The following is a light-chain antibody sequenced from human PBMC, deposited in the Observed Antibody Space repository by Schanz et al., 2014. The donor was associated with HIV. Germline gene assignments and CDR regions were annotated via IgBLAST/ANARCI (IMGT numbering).Light chain of an antibody. Sequence: QSALTQPASVSGSPGQSISISCTGTSGDVGSYNYVSWYQQHPGKAPKLMIYDVSNRPSGVSSRFSGSTSGNTASLTISGLQAEDEADYYCCSYTTTSTYVFGAGTKLTVL. CDR1: SGDVGSYNY. CDR2: DVS. CDR3: CSYTTTSTYV. J-gene: IGLJ1*01. V-gene: IGLV2-14*03.